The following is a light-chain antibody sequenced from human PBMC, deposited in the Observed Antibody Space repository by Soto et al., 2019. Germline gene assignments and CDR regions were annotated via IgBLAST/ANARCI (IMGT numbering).Light chain of an antibody. V-gene: IGKV1-5*01. J-gene: IGKJ1*01. CDR1: QSVKSY. CDR2: DAS. Sequence: DIQMTQSPSTLSASVGDRVTITCRASQSVKSYLAWYQQKPGKAPNLLIYDASNLQSGVPSWFSGSGSGTEFTLTISNLQPDDFATYHCQHYNSYSRTFGQGTKVEI. CDR3: QHYNSYSRT.